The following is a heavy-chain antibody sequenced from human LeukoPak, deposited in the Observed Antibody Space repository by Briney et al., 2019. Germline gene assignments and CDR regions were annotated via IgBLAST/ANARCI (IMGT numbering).Heavy chain of an antibody. CDR2: IYYSGST. D-gene: IGHD6-13*01. CDR1: GDSISSYY. CDR3: ARGRYGEDSSSWYGYFQH. J-gene: IGHJ1*01. V-gene: IGHV4-59*08. Sequence: PSETLSLTCTVSGDSISSYYWSWIRQPPGKGLEWIGYIYYSGSTNYNPSLKSRVTISVDTSKNQFSLKLSSVTAADTAVYYCARGRYGEDSSSWYGYFQHWGQGTLVTVSS.